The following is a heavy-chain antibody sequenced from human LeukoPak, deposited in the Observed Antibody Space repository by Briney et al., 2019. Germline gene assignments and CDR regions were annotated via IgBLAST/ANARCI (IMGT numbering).Heavy chain of an antibody. V-gene: IGHV4-39*01. CDR3: ARHPAGYSSSWVPYWYFDL. Sequence: KPSETLSLTCTVSGGSISSSSYYWGWIRQPPGKGLEWIGTIYYSGSTYYNPSLKSRATISVDTSKNQFSLKLSSVTAADTAVYYCARHPAGYSSSWVPYWYFDLWGRGTLVTVSS. J-gene: IGHJ2*01. CDR2: IYYSGST. CDR1: GGSISSSSYY. D-gene: IGHD6-13*01.